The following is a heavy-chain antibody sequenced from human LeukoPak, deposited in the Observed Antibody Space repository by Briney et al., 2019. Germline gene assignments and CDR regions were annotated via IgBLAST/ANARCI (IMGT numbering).Heavy chain of an antibody. J-gene: IGHJ4*02. V-gene: IGHV4-61*02. CDR1: GGSISSGSYY. Sequence: PSETLSLTCTVSGGSISSGSYYWSWIRQPAGKGLEWIGRIYTSGSTNYNPSLKSRVTISVDTSKNKFSLKLSSVTAADTAVYYCARRKVGAPPPPLRAAPNFDYWGQGTLVTVSS. CDR2: IYTSGST. D-gene: IGHD1-26*01. CDR3: ARRKVGAPPPPLRAAPNFDY.